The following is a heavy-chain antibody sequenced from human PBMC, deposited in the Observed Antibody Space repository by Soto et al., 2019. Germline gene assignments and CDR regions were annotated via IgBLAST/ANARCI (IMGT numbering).Heavy chain of an antibody. D-gene: IGHD2-2*01. CDR3: ARQYCSSTSCYYYNGLDV. Sequence: QVQLVESGGGVVQPGRSLRVSCAASGYTFSSYAMHWVRQAPGKGLEWVAVVSHDGTKKYYGDSVKGRLTISRDNSRNTLYLQMNSLRAEDTAVYYCARQYCSSTSCYYYNGLDVWGQGTTVTVS. J-gene: IGHJ6*02. V-gene: IGHV3-30-3*01. CDR1: GYTFSSYA. CDR2: VSHDGTKK.